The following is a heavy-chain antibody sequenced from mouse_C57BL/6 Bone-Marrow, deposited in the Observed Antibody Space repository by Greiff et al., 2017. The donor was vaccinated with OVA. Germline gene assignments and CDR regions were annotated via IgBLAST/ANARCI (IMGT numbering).Heavy chain of an antibody. J-gene: IGHJ3*01. V-gene: IGHV5-4*01. Sequence: EVHLVESGGGLVKPGGSLKLSCAASGFTFSSYAMSWVRQTPEKRLEWVATISDGGSYTYYPDNVKGRFTISRDNAKNNLYLQMSHLKSEDTAMYYCARDPEAWFAYWGQGTLVTVSA. CDR1: GFTFSSYA. CDR3: ARDPEAWFAY. CDR2: ISDGGSYT.